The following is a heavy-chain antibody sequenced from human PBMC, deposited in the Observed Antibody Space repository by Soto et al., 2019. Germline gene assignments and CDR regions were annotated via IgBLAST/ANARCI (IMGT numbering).Heavy chain of an antibody. J-gene: IGHJ6*02. CDR2: INSDGRST. CDR1: VFTLINFW. V-gene: IGHV3-74*01. CDR3: ARGGRYRENYYFGMDV. D-gene: IGHD1-26*01. Sequence: GWSLRLSCASSVFTLINFWMHWVRQAPGKGLEWVSRINSDGRSTSYVDSVKGRFTISRDNANNTLYLEMNSLRAEDTAVYFCARGGRYRENYYFGMDVWGQGTTVTVS.